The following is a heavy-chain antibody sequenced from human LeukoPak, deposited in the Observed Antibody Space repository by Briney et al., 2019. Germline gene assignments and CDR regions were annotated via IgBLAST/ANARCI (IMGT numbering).Heavy chain of an antibody. V-gene: IGHV4-4*07. CDR1: GGSISSHY. D-gene: IGHD1-26*01. CDR3: AEQVGAQNWYYYYYMDV. CDR2: IYTSGRT. J-gene: IGHJ6*03. Sequence: SETLSLTCTVSGGSISSHYWSWIRQPAGKGLEWIGRIYTSGRTKYNPSLKSRVTISVDTSKNQFSLKLSSVTAADTAVYYCAEQVGAQNWYYYYYMDVWGKGTTVTVSS.